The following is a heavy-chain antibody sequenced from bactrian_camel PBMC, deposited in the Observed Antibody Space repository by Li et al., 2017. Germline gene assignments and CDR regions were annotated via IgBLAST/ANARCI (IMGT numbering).Heavy chain of an antibody. D-gene: IGHD2*01. CDR2: IYTGGDNT. V-gene: IGHV3S40*01. Sequence: VQLVESGGGLVQPGGSLLLSCAASGLPYTYNYLNYMAWFRQTPEKEREGVAAIYTGGDNTYYADSVKGRFTISQDNAKNMVFLQMNSLNPDDTAVYYCAASSRVIGG. CDR1: GLPYTYNYLNY.